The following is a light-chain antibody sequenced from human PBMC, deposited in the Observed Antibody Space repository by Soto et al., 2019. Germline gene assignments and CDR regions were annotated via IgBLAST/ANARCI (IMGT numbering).Light chain of an antibody. V-gene: IGLV2-14*01. CDR3: SSSTSGSTDV. Sequence: QSALTQPASVSGSPGQSIAISCTGTSSDVGGYNYVSWYQQHPGKAPKLMIYEVSNRPSGVSDRFSGSRSGNTASLTISGLQAEDEADYYCSSSTSGSTDVFGTGTKVTVL. CDR2: EVS. J-gene: IGLJ1*01. CDR1: SSDVGGYNY.